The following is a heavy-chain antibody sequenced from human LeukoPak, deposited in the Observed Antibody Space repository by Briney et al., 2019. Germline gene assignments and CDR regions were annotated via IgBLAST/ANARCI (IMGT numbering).Heavy chain of an antibody. V-gene: IGHV3-11*04. CDR3: AKERDPWGSSTSCYLDY. CDR1: GFTFSDYY. J-gene: IGHJ4*02. Sequence: MPGGALRLSCAASGFTFSDYYMSWIRQAPGKGLEWVSYISSSGSTIYYADSVKGRFTISRDNSKNTLYLQMNSLRAEDTAVYYCAKERDPWGSSTSCYLDYWGQGTLVTVSS. D-gene: IGHD2-2*01. CDR2: ISSSGSTI.